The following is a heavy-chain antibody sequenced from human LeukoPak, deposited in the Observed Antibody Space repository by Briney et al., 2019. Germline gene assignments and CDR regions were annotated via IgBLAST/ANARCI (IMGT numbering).Heavy chain of an antibody. V-gene: IGHV3-21*01. CDR3: AKGYSGSAGDY. Sequence: GGSLRLSCAASGFTFGSYWFYWVRQAPGKGLEWVSSISSSSSYIYYADSVKGRFTISRDNAKNSLYLQMNSLRAEDTAVYYCAKGYSGSAGDYWGQGTLVTVSS. D-gene: IGHD1-26*01. CDR1: GFTFGSYW. CDR2: ISSSSSYI. J-gene: IGHJ4*02.